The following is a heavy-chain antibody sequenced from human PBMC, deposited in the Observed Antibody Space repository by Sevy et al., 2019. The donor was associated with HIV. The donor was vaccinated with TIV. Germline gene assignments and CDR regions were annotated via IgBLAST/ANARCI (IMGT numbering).Heavy chain of an antibody. CDR2: IYSGGST. Sequence: GGSLRLSCAASGFTVSSNYMSWVRQAPGKGLEWVSVIYSGGSTYYADSVKGRFTISRENSKNTRYLQMNNLRPEDTAVYYCAGWSYCSSTSCYMGGYYYYGMDVWGQGTTVTVSS. V-gene: IGHV3-53*01. J-gene: IGHJ6*02. CDR3: AGWSYCSSTSCYMGGYYYYGMDV. CDR1: GFTVSSNY. D-gene: IGHD2-2*01.